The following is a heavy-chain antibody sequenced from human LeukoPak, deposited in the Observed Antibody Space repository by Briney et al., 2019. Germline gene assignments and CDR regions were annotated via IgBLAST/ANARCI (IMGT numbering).Heavy chain of an antibody. CDR2: IKQDGSEK. CDR3: ARGGLRIAAAV. CDR1: GFTFSSYG. V-gene: IGHV3-7*01. D-gene: IGHD6-13*01. Sequence: PGGSLRLSCAASGFTFSSYGMTWVRQAPGKGLEWVANIKQDGSEKYYVDSVKGRFTISRDNAKNSLYLQMNSLRAEDTAVYYCARGGLRIAAAVWGQGTLVTVSS. J-gene: IGHJ4*02.